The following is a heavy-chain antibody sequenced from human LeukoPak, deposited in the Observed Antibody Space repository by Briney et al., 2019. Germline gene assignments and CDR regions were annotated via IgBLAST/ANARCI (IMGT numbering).Heavy chain of an antibody. CDR1: GFMFSSNW. CDR3: ARGGRSDY. CDR2: TKEDGREK. D-gene: IGHD3-10*01. J-gene: IGHJ4*02. V-gene: IGHV3-7*01. Sequence: GESLRLSCAASGFMFSSNWMSWVRLAPGKGLEWVANTKEDGREKYYVDSVKGRFTISRDNAKNSLYLQMSSLRAEDTAVYYCARGGRSDYWGQGTLVTVSS.